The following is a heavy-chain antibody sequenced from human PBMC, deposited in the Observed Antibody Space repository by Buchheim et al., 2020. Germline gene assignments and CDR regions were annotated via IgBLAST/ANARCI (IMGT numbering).Heavy chain of an antibody. CDR1: GYSFTGAY. D-gene: IGHD5-24*01. V-gene: IGHV5-51*01. CDR2: ISPGDSYT. Sequence: EVQLVQSGAEVKRPGESLRISCQGSGYSFTGAYIAWVRQMPGKGLEWMGLISPGDSYTKYSPSFVGLVTMSVDKSIRTASLQWRSLRTSDTAIYYCARRVRDSSGYNFDFWGQGTL. CDR3: ARRVRDSSGYNFDF. J-gene: IGHJ4*02.